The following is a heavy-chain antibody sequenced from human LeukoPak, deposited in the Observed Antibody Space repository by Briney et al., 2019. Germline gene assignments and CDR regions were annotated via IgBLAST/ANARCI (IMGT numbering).Heavy chain of an antibody. V-gene: IGHV1-2*04. CDR1: GYTFTGYY. J-gene: IGHJ4*02. Sequence: ASVKVSCKASGYTFTGYYMHWVRQAPGQGLEWMGWINPHSGGTNYAQKFQGWVTMTRDTSVSTAYMELSRLKSGDTAVYYCARDYGGNSVGGFDYWGQGTLVTVSS. CDR2: INPHSGGT. CDR3: ARDYGGNSVGGFDY. D-gene: IGHD4-23*01.